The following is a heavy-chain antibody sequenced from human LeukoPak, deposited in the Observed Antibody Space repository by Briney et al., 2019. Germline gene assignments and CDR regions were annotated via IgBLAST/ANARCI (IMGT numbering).Heavy chain of an antibody. CDR3: ARDLDSSGYYHVVDS. Sequence: GGSLRLSCADSGFTFRSYTMSWVRQAPGKGLEWVSLISTSGRTHYADSVQGRFTISRDNSKNTLSLHMNSLRAEDTAVNYCARDLDSSGYYHVVDSWGQGALVTVSS. CDR2: ISTSGRT. V-gene: IGHV3-23*01. J-gene: IGHJ4*02. D-gene: IGHD3-22*01. CDR1: GFTFRSYT.